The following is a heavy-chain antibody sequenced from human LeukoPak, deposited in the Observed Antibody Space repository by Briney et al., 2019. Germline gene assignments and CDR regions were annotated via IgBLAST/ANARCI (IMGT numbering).Heavy chain of an antibody. CDR2: ISDNIRST. V-gene: IGHV3-21*01. J-gene: IGHJ4*02. CDR1: GFTFSSYN. CDR3: ARESEESFDY. Sequence: PRGSLRLSCAASGFTFSSYNMNWVRQAPGKGLEWVSSISDNIRSTFYADSVKGRFTISRDNARNSLYLQMNSLRAEDSAVYYCARESEESFDYWGQGTLVTVSS. D-gene: IGHD3-10*01.